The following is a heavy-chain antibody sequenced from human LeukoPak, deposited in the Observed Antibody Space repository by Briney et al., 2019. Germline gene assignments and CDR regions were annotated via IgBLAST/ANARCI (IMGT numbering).Heavy chain of an antibody. CDR3: AREVLGYSSGWYNSYYFDY. Sequence: ASETLSLTCAVYGGSFSGCYWSWIRQPPGKGLEWIGEINHSGSTNYNPSLKSRVTISVDTSKNQFSLKLSSVTAADTAVYYCAREVLGYSSGWYNSYYFDYWGQGTLVTVSS. D-gene: IGHD6-19*01. CDR2: INHSGST. V-gene: IGHV4-34*01. J-gene: IGHJ4*02. CDR1: GGSFSGCY.